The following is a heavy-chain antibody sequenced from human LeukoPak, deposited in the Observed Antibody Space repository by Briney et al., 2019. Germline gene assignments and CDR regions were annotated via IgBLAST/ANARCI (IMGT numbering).Heavy chain of an antibody. CDR3: ARESTFDYLDS. CDR1: GYTITGYY. CDR2: INPSTGGT. Sequence: GASVKVSCKASGYTITGYYMNWVRQAPGQGLEWMGRINPSTGGTNYAQKFQGRVTMTRDTSINTAYMEVTRLTSDDTAVYFSARESTFDYLDSWGQGTLATVSS. D-gene: IGHD3-3*02. J-gene: IGHJ4*02. V-gene: IGHV1-2*06.